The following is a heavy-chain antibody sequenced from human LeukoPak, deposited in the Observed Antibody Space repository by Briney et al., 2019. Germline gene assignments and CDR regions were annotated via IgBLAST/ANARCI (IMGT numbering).Heavy chain of an antibody. J-gene: IGHJ4*02. CDR1: GYRFTAYW. CDR3: TRRYYYDSSAYYHDY. D-gene: IGHD3-22*01. CDR2: IYPGDSQT. Sequence: GESLKTSWKGPGYRFTAYWSAGVRQLPGIGLELIGIIYPGDSQTRYSPSFQGQLTISADKSINTAYLQWRSLKASDTAMYYCTRRYYYDSSAYYHDYWGQGTLVTVSS. V-gene: IGHV5-51*02.